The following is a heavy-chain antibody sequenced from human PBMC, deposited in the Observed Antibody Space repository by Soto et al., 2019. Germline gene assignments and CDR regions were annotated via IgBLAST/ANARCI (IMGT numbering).Heavy chain of an antibody. CDR2: IIPMLGTP. J-gene: IGHJ4*01. CDR1: GDTFSSYA. D-gene: IGHD3-22*01. CDR3: AKEKSRYDRSGYYRPDY. V-gene: IGHV1-69*10. Sequence: SVKVSCKSSGDTFSSYAISWVRQAPGQGLEWMGGIIPMLGTPSYAQKFQDRVTITADKFTSTAYMELSGLRSEDTAVYYGAKEKSRYDRSGYYRPDYWG.